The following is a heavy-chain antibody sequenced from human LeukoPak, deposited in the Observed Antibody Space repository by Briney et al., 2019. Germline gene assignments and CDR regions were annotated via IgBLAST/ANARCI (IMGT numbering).Heavy chain of an antibody. CDR1: GGSINYYY. J-gene: IGHJ4*02. CDR3: ARGGYYYDTRGYYPTLDH. Sequence: SETLSLTCIVSGGSINYYYWTWIRQPPGKGLEWIGYIYSSGTTDYNPSLKSRATISVDTSNNQFSLMLTSVTAADTAVYYCARGGYYYDTRGYYPTLDHWGQGTLVPVSS. V-gene: IGHV4-59*12. D-gene: IGHD3-22*01. CDR2: IYSSGTT.